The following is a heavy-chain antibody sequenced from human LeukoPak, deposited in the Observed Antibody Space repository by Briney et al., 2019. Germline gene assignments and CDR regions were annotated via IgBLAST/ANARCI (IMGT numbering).Heavy chain of an antibody. CDR1: GFTFTCCG. CDR2: ISSSDGNSK. D-gene: IGHD3-3*01. Sequence: GTSLRLSCATSGFTFTCCGMHWVRQASGKGLEWVAAISSSDGNSKYYADSVKGRFTISRDNSKNTVYLQMNSLRADDTAVYYCAKWSGNRLLYYFDYWGQGTLVTVSS. CDR3: AKWSGNRLLYYFDY. J-gene: IGHJ4*02. V-gene: IGHV3-30*18.